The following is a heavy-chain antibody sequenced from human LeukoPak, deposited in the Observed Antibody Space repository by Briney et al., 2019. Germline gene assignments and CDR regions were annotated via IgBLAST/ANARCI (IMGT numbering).Heavy chain of an antibody. CDR3: ARVTYYYDSSGDY. Sequence: SGGSLRLSCAASEFTFSSYSMNWVRQAPGKGLEWVSYISSSSSTIYYADSVKGRFTISRDNAKNSLYLQMNSLRAEDTAVYYCARVTYYYDSSGDYWGQGTLVTVSS. V-gene: IGHV3-48*01. CDR2: ISSSSSTI. J-gene: IGHJ4*02. CDR1: EFTFSSYS. D-gene: IGHD3-22*01.